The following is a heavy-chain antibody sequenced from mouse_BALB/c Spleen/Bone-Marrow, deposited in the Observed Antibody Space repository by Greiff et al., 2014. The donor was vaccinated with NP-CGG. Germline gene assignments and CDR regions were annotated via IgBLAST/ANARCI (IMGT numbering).Heavy chain of an antibody. Sequence: VQLQESGPGLVQPSQSLSITCTVSGFSLTSYGVHWVRQSPGKGLEWLGVIWSGGGTDYNAAFISRLSISKDNSKSQVFFKMNSLQANDTAIYYCARKRYDEYYFDYWGQGTTLTVSS. D-gene: IGHD2-14*01. V-gene: IGHV2-2*02. J-gene: IGHJ2*01. CDR2: IWSGGGT. CDR3: ARKRYDEYYFDY. CDR1: GFSLTSYG.